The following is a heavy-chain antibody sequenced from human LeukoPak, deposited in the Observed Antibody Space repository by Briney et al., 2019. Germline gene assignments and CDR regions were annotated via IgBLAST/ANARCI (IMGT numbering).Heavy chain of an antibody. CDR3: ARASDYANWFDP. CDR2: INHSGST. V-gene: IGHV4-34*01. J-gene: IGHJ5*02. Sequence: SETMSLTCAVYGGSFSGYYWSWIRQPPRKGLEWIGEINHSGSTNYNPSLKSRVTISVDTSKNQFSLKRSSVTAADTAVYYCARASDYANWFDPWGQETLVTVSS. CDR1: GGSFSGYY. D-gene: IGHD4-17*01.